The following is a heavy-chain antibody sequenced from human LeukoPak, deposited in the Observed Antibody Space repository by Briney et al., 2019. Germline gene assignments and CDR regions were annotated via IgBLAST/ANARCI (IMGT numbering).Heavy chain of an antibody. D-gene: IGHD3-10*01. CDR2: VKRIIDGETT. CDR3: TTDSGAY. CDR1: GFTFSNAW. V-gene: IGHV3-15*01. J-gene: IGHJ4*02. Sequence: PGGSLRLSCTASGFTFSNAWMTWVRQAPGKGLEWVGRVKRIIDGETTQYAAPVKGRFVISRDDSKTTVYLQMNSLKTEDTAMYYCTTDSGAYWGQGSLVTVSS.